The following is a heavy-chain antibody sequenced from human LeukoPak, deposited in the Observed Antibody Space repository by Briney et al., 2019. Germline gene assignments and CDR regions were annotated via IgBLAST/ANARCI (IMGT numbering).Heavy chain of an antibody. CDR2: IKQEGSEK. D-gene: IGHD3-3*02. CDR3: ARDHLSRFDF. V-gene: IGHV3-7*01. CDR1: GFTFSGYW. J-gene: IGHJ4*02. Sequence: PGGSLRLSCAASGFTFSGYWMTWVRQAPGKGLEWVANIKQEGSEKYYVDSVKGRFTISRDNAKNSLYLQMNSLRAEDTAVYYCARDHLSRFDFWGQGTLVTVSS.